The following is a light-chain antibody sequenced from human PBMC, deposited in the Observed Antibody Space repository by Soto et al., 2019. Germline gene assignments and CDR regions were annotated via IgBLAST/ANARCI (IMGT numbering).Light chain of an antibody. CDR3: HQYNSYPRT. CDR2: DAS. CDR1: QSIRSW. Sequence: DIQLTQSPSTLSASVGDRVTITCRASQSIRSWLAWYQQKPGKAPELLIYDASSLNRGVPSRFSGSGSGTDFTLTISRLQPDDFATYYCHQYNSYPRTFGHGTRWISN. V-gene: IGKV1-5*01. J-gene: IGKJ1*01.